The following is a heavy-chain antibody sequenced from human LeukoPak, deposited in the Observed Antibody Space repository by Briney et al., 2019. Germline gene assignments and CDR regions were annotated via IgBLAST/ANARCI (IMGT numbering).Heavy chain of an antibody. CDR3: ASVGWVLRYAFDI. CDR1: GFTFSGYW. V-gene: IGHV3-74*01. J-gene: IGHJ3*02. CDR2: IKYDGSST. D-gene: IGHD3-16*01. Sequence: GGSLRLSCAASGFTFSGYWMHWVRQAPGKGPVWVSRIKYDGSSTTYADFVKGRFTVSRDNAKNTLYLEMNRLRDEDTAVYYCASVGWVLRYAFDIWGQGTMVTVSS.